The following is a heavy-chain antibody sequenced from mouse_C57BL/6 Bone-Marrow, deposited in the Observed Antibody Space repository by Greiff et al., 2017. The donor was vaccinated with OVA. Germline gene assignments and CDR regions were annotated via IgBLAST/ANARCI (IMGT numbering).Heavy chain of an antibody. CDR1: GFSLTSYG. D-gene: IGHD2-4*01. CDR3: ASYDYDLDWYFDV. V-gene: IGHV2-2*01. CDR2: IWSGGST. Sequence: QVQLKESGPGLVQPSQSLSITCTVSGFSLTSYGVHWVRQSPGKGLEWLGVIWSGGSTDYNAAFISRLSISKDNSKSQVFFKMNSLQADDTAIYYCASYDYDLDWYFDVWGTGTTVTVPS. J-gene: IGHJ1*03.